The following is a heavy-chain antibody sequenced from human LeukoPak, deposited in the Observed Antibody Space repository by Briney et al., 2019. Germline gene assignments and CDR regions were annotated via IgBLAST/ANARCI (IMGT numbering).Heavy chain of an antibody. CDR1: GFTFNYHA. J-gene: IGHJ4*02. D-gene: IGHD6-19*01. CDR2: ISGGGGST. V-gene: IGHV3-23*01. Sequence: GGSLRLSCAASGFTFNYHAMSWVRRAPGKGLEWVSAISGGGGSTYYADSVKGRFTISRDNSKNTLYLQMNSLRAEDTAVFYCAKGPLTEVAGTTWDYWGQGTLVTVSS. CDR3: AKGPLTEVAGTTWDY.